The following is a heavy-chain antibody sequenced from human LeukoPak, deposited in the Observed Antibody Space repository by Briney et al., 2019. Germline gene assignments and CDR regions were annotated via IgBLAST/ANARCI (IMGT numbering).Heavy chain of an antibody. V-gene: IGHV1-69*13. CDR2: IIPIFGTA. Sequence: SVKVSCKASGGTFSSYAISWVRQAPGQGLEWMGGIIPIFGTANYAQKFQGRVTITADESTSTAYMELSSLRSEDTAVYYCARDNCSGGSCYSWFDPWGQGTLVTVSS. J-gene: IGHJ5*02. CDR3: ARDNCSGGSCYSWFDP. CDR1: GGTFSSYA. D-gene: IGHD2-15*01.